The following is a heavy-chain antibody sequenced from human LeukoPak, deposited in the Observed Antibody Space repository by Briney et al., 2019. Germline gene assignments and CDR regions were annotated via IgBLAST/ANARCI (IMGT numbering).Heavy chain of an antibody. CDR2: IYYSGST. V-gene: IGHV4-59*01. D-gene: IGHD2-21*02. Sequence: SETLSLTCTVSGGSISSYYWSWIRQPPGKGLEWIGYIYYSGSTNYNPSLKSRVTISVDTSKNQFSLKLSSVTVADTAVYYCARFRDMFDPWGQGTLVTVSS. CDR1: GGSISSYY. J-gene: IGHJ5*02. CDR3: ARFRDMFDP.